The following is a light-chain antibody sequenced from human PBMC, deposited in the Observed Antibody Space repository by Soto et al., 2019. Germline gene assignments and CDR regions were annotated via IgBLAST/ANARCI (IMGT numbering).Light chain of an antibody. CDR3: QQYNNWPYT. Sequence: ETVMTQSPATLSVSPGERATLSCRARQSVSSNLAWYQQKPGQAPRLLIYGASTRATGIPARFSGSGSGTEFTLTISSLQSEDFAVYYCQQYNNWPYTFGQGTKLEIK. J-gene: IGKJ2*01. CDR2: GAS. CDR1: QSVSSN. V-gene: IGKV3-15*01.